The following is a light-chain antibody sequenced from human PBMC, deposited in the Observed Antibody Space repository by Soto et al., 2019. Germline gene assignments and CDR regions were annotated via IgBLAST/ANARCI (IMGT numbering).Light chain of an antibody. J-gene: IGKJ1*01. V-gene: IGKV1D-13*01. CDR1: QGISSA. CDR3: QQFNNYLWT. CDR2: DAS. Sequence: AIQLTQSPSSLSASVGDRVTITCRASQGISSALAWYQQKPGKAPKLLIYDASSLESGFPSRFSVSGSGTDFTLTISSLQPVDFPTYYCQQFNNYLWTFGQGTKVEIK.